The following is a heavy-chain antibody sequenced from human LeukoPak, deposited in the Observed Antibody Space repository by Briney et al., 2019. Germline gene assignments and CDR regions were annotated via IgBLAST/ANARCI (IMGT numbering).Heavy chain of an antibody. V-gene: IGHV3-30*18. J-gene: IGHJ4*02. CDR1: GFTFSSYG. CDR3: AKGSGWLQIDY. Sequence: GRSLRLSCAASGFTFSSYGMHWVRQAPGKGLEWVAVISYDGSNKYYADSVKGRFTISRDNSKNTLYLQMNSLRAEDTAVYYCAKGSGWLQIDYWGQGTLVTVSS. CDR2: ISYDGSNK. D-gene: IGHD5-24*01.